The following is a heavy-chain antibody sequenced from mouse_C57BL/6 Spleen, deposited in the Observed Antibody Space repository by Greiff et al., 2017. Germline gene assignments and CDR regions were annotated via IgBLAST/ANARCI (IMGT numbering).Heavy chain of an antibody. CDR1: GYTFTSYW. J-gene: IGHJ2*01. CDR3: ARCGTTVVEENFDY. Sequence: QVQLQQPGTELVKPGASVKLSCKASGYTFTSYWMHWVKQRPGQGLAWIGNINPSNGGTNYNEKFKSKATLTGDKSSSTAYMQLSSLTSEDSAVYYCARCGTTVVEENFDYWGKGTTLTVSS. CDR2: INPSNGGT. V-gene: IGHV1-53*01. D-gene: IGHD1-1*01.